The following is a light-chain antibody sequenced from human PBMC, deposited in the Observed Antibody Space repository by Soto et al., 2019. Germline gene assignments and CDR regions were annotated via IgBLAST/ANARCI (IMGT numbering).Light chain of an antibody. V-gene: IGKV3-20*01. CDR2: DAS. Sequence: EIVLTQSPVTLSLSPGERATLSCRASQSVSSYLAWYQQKPGQAPRLLIYDASNRATGIPARFSGSGSGTDFTLTISRLEPEDFAVYYCQQYGSSPRFTFGPGTKVDIK. CDR1: QSVSSY. J-gene: IGKJ3*01. CDR3: QQYGSSPRFT.